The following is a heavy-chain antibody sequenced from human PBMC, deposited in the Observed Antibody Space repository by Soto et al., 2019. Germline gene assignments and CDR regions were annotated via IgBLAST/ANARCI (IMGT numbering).Heavy chain of an antibody. D-gene: IGHD3-22*01. CDR1: GYSFTSYW. CDR2: IDPSDSYT. J-gene: IGHJ4*02. V-gene: IGHV5-10-1*01. CDR3: ARLGGDSFNYYDSSGYYTTADY. Sequence: GESLKISCKGSGYSFTSYWISWVRQMPGKGLEWMGRIDPSDSYTNYSPSFQGHVTISADKSISTAYLQWSSLKASDTAMYYCARLGGDSFNYYDSSGYYTTADYWGQGTLVTVSS.